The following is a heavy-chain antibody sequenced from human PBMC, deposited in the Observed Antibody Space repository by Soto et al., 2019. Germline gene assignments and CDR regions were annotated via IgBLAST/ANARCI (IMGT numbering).Heavy chain of an antibody. CDR1: GASISSYY. D-gene: IGHD6-13*01. CDR3: ARHPERIAQIGWFDP. J-gene: IGHJ5*02. Sequence: PSETRSLTCTVSGASISSYYWSWIRRPPGKGLGGIGFIDYSGTTNYSPSLKSRVTISVDTSKNQFSLKLSSVTAADTAVYYCARHPERIAQIGWFDPWGQGTLVTVSS. V-gene: IGHV4-59*08. CDR2: IDYSGTT.